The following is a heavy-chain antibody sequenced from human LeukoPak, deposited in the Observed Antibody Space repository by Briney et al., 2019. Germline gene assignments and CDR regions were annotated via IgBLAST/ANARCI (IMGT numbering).Heavy chain of an antibody. CDR2: IHYSGST. D-gene: IGHD3-10*01. Sequence: SETLSLTCSVSGGSISNYYWSWIRQPPGKGLEWIGYIHYSGSTNYNRSLKSRVTISVDTSKNQFSLKLSSVTAADTAVYYCARAAKFYFGSETYYYFDYWGQGTLVTVSS. V-gene: IGHV4-59*01. CDR1: GGSISNYY. CDR3: ARAAKFYFGSETYYYFDY. J-gene: IGHJ4*02.